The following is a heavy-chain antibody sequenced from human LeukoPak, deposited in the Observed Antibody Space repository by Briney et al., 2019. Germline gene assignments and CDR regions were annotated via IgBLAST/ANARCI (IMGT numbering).Heavy chain of an antibody. D-gene: IGHD4-17*01. Sequence: PGGSLILSCAASGFTFSDYYMSWIRQAPGKGLEWVSYMSSSGDTIYYADSVKGRFTISRDNAKNSLYLQMNNLRAEDTAVYYCARANLYGEDYWGQGTLVTVSS. CDR1: GFTFSDYY. CDR3: ARANLYGEDY. J-gene: IGHJ4*02. V-gene: IGHV3-11*01. CDR2: MSSSGDTI.